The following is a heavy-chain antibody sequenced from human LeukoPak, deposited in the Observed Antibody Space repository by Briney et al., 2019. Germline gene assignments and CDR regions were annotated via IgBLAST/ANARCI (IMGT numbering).Heavy chain of an antibody. D-gene: IGHD3-22*01. Sequence: SGPTLVNPTQTLTLTCTFSGFSLSTSGMCLSWIRQPPGKALEWLARIDWDDDKYYSTSLKTRLTISKDTSKNQVVLTMTNMDPVDTATYYCARISSGYYDSSGSIDYWGQGTLVTVSS. CDR1: GFSLSTSGMC. CDR3: ARISSGYYDSSGSIDY. CDR2: IDWDDDK. J-gene: IGHJ4*02. V-gene: IGHV2-70*11.